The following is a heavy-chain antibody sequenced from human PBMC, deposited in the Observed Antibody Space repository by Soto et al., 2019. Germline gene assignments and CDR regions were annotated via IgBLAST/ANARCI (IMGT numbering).Heavy chain of an antibody. D-gene: IGHD2-15*01. Sequence: EVQLLESGGGLVQPGGSLRLSCAASGFTFSSYAMSWVRQAPGKGLEWVSAISGSGGSTYYADSVKVRFTISRDNSKNTLYLQMNSLRAEDTAVYYCAKLPPRAGSGGSCYSQSRAFDIWGQGTMVTVSS. J-gene: IGHJ3*02. CDR2: ISGSGGST. V-gene: IGHV3-23*01. CDR3: AKLPPRAGSGGSCYSQSRAFDI. CDR1: GFTFSSYA.